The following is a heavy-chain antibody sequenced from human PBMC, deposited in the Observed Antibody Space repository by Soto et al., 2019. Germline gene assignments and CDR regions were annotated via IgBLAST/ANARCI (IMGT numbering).Heavy chain of an antibody. CDR3: AREGAMVPPSPYYYYGMDV. CDR1: GGSVSSGSYY. CDR2: IYYSGST. D-gene: IGHD3-10*01. Sequence: SETLSLTCTVSGGSVSSGSYYWSWIRQPPGKGLEWIGYIYYSGSTNYNPSLESRVTISVDTSKNQFSLKLSSVAAADTAVYYCAREGAMVPPSPYYYYGMDVWGQGTTVTVSS. J-gene: IGHJ6*02. V-gene: IGHV4-61*01.